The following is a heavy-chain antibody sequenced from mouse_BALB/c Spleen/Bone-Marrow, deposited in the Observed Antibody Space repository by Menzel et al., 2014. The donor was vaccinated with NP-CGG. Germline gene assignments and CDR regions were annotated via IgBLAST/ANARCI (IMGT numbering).Heavy chain of an antibody. V-gene: IGHV1-9*01. J-gene: IGHJ2*01. Sequence: VQLQQSGAELMKPGASVKISCKATGYTFSNYWIDWVKQRPGHGLEWIGEILPGSGTANYNEKFKGKATFTADTSSNTAYMQLSSLTSEDSAVYYCARASVVPYYFDFWGQGTTLTGSS. CDR3: ARASVVPYYFDF. CDR2: ILPGSGTA. D-gene: IGHD1-1*01. CDR1: GYTFSNYW.